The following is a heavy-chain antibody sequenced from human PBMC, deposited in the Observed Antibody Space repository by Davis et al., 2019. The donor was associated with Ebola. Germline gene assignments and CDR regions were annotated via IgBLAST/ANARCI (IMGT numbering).Heavy chain of an antibody. J-gene: IGHJ4*02. V-gene: IGHV3-7*03. Sequence: GESLKISCAASGFTFSNYRMSWVRQAPGKGLEWVANIKQDGSEKYYVDSVKGRFTISRDNAKNSLYLQMNSLRAEDTAVYYCARKSTFFDYWGQGTRVTVSS. CDR1: GFTFSNYR. CDR3: ARKSTFFDY. CDR2: IKQDGSEK. D-gene: IGHD3-16*01.